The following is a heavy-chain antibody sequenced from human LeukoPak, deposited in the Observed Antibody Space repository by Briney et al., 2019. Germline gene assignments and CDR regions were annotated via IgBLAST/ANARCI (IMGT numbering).Heavy chain of an antibody. J-gene: IGHJ4*02. V-gene: IGHV3-21*01. Sequence: PGGSLRLSCAASGITFSTYSMNWVRQAPGKGLEWVSSISSGSSYIYYADSVKGRFTISRDNAKNSLYLQMNSLRAEDTAVYYCARETPGGEWLLFDYWGQGTLVTVSS. CDR2: ISSGSSYI. CDR3: ARETPGGEWLLFDY. D-gene: IGHD3-3*01. CDR1: GITFSTYS.